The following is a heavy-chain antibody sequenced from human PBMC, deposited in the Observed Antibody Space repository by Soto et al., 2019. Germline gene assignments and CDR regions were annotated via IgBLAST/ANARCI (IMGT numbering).Heavy chain of an antibody. J-gene: IGHJ3*02. Sequence: QVQLQESGPGLVTPSQTLSLTCTVSGGSISSDNYFWSWIRQHPGTGLEWSGYIDYIGRAYYNPSLKSRVTTSVDTSKNQFSLRLSSVTVADTATYYWAREFKSAAASDAFDIWGQGTVVTVSS. CDR1: GGSISSDNYF. V-gene: IGHV4-31*03. CDR3: AREFKSAAASDAFDI. D-gene: IGHD2-15*01. CDR2: IDYIGRA.